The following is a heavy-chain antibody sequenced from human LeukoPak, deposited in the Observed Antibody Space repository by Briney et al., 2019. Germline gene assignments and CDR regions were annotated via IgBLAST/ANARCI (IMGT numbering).Heavy chain of an antibody. J-gene: IGHJ4*02. CDR2: IYSGGST. V-gene: IGHV3-53*01. CDR3: ATGGRSGVAFES. Sequence: GGSLRLSCTASGFIASSNYMSWVRQARGKGLEWVSLIYSGGSTYYADSVMGRCTISRDKSNHTLYLQMNSLRAEDTAVYYCATGGRSGVAFESWGQGTLVTVSS. D-gene: IGHD2-15*01. CDR1: GFIASSNY.